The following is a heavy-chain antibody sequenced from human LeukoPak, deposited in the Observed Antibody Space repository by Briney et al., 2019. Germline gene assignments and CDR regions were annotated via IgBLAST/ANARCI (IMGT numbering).Heavy chain of an antibody. D-gene: IGHD6-13*01. CDR2: IKTDGSEK. CDR3: SRGGYTSSWYWVN. V-gene: IGHV3-7*01. CDR1: GFTFSNYW. Sequence: GGSLRLSCEGSGFTFSNYWMGWVRQAPGKGLQWVANIKTDGSEKYYVDSVKGRFTISRDNAEDSLYLQMNSLRAEDTAVYYCSRGGYTSSWYWVNWGQGTLVTVSS. J-gene: IGHJ4*02.